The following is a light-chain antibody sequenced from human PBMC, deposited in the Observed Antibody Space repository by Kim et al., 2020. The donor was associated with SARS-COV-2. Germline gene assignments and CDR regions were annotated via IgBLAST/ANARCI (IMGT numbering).Light chain of an antibody. Sequence: ASVGDRVAVTCRASQDISNYLAWYQQKPGKAPKLLIFVASTLQSGVPSRFSGSGSGTEFTLTVSSLQPEDFATYYCQQLNSYPWTFGQGTKVDIK. J-gene: IGKJ1*01. CDR3: QQLNSYPWT. CDR1: QDISNY. V-gene: IGKV1-9*01. CDR2: VAS.